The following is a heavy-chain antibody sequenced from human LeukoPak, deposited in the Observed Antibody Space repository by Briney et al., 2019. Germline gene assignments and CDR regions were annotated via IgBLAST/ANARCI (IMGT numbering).Heavy chain of an antibody. J-gene: IGHJ4*02. V-gene: IGHV4-34*01. Sequence: SETLSLTCAVYGGSFSGYYWSWIRHPPGKGLEWIGKINHSGSTNYNPSLKSRVTRSVDTSKNQFSLKLSSVTAADTAVYYCASSRVLELRLFYYFDYWGQGTLVTVSS. CDR1: GGSFSGYY. CDR3: ASSRVLELRLFYYFDY. D-gene: IGHD1-7*01. CDR2: INHSGST.